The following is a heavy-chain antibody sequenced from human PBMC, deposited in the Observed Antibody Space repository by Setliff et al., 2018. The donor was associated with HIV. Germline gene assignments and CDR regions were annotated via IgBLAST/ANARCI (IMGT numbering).Heavy chain of an antibody. CDR2: VYVRGNT. D-gene: IGHD4-17*01. V-gene: IGHV4-61*09. Sequence: PSETLSLTCTVSGGSISSDTFYWSWIRQPAGKGLEWIGHVYVRGNTNYNPSLKSRVTISVDTSKSQFSLKLSAVTAADTAVYYCARDRYGDYAYFDYWGQGTLVTVSS. CDR3: ARDRYGDYAYFDY. J-gene: IGHJ4*02. CDR1: GGSISSDTFY.